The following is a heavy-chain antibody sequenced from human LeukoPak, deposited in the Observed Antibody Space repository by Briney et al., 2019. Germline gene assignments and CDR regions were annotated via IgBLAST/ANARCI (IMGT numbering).Heavy chain of an antibody. CDR1: GGSISSGTYY. CDR2: IYTSGST. D-gene: IGHD3-22*01. Sequence: SETLSLTCTVSGGSISSGTYYWTWIRQPAGKGLEWIGRIYTSGSTNYNPSLKSRVTISVDTSKNQFSLKLSSVTAADTAVYYCAREASYYYDSSGPNDYWGQGTLVTVSS. J-gene: IGHJ4*02. CDR3: AREASYYYDSSGPNDY. V-gene: IGHV4-61*02.